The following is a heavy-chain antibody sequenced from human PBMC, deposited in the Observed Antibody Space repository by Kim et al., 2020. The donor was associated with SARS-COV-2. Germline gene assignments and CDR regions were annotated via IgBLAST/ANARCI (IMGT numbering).Heavy chain of an antibody. CDR2: ISWNSGSI. D-gene: IGHD3-10*01. V-gene: IGHV3-9*01. CDR3: AKDIRFGGYYYYGMDV. Sequence: GGSLRLSCAASGFTFDDYAMHWVRQAPGKGLEWVSGISWNSGSIGYADSVKGRFTISRDNAKNSLYLQMNSLRAEDTALYYCAKDIRFGGYYYYGMDVWGQGTTVTVSS. CDR1: GFTFDDYA. J-gene: IGHJ6*02.